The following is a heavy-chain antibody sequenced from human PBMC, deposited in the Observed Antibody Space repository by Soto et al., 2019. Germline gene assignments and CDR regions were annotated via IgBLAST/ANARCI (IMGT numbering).Heavy chain of an antibody. V-gene: IGHV3-30*18. CDR3: GKGPSYCGGDCYPGWFDP. CDR1: GFTFSSYG. D-gene: IGHD2-21*02. Sequence: QVQLVESGGGVVQPGRSLRLSCAASGFTFSSYGMHWVRQAPGKGLEWVAVISYDGSNKYYADSVKGRFTISRDNSKNTLYLQMNSLRAEDTAVYYCGKGPSYCGGDCYPGWFDPWGQGTLVTVSS. CDR2: ISYDGSNK. J-gene: IGHJ5*02.